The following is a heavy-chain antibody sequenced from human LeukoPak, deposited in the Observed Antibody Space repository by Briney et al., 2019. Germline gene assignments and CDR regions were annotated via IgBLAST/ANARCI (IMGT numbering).Heavy chain of an antibody. CDR1: GYTFTELS. CDR3: ATAERWLQLHAFDI. J-gene: IGHJ3*02. CDR2: FDPEDGET. V-gene: IGHV1-24*01. Sequence: ASVKVSCKVSGYTFTELSMHWVRQAPGKGLEWMGGFDPEDGETIYAQKFQGRVTMTEDTSTDTAYMELSSLRSEDTAVYYCATAERWLQLHAFDIWGQGTMVTVSS. D-gene: IGHD5-24*01.